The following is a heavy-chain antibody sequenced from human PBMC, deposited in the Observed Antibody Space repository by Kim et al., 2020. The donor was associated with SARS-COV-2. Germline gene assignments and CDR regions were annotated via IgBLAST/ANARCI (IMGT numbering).Heavy chain of an antibody. CDR2: NT. D-gene: IGHD3-16*01. CDR3: ARALGYGMDV. J-gene: IGHJ6*02. V-gene: IGHV1-3*01. Sequence: NTKYSQKFQGRVPITRDTSARTAYMELSSLRSEDTTVYFCARALGYGMDVWGPGTTVTVSS.